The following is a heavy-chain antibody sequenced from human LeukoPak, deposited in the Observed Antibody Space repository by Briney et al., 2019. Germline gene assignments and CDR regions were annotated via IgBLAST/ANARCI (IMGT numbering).Heavy chain of an antibody. J-gene: IGHJ4*02. Sequence: GESLSLSCAASGLTLSSLSMMWVRQAPGKRREWVSSISSSSNYIHYAHSVEGRLYISRHNTKCSLYLQMNSLRAGDTAVSYCARDYDFFCSGSICSSPRPSDYGGEGTLLILSS. CDR2: ISSSSNYI. CDR1: GLTLSSLS. CDR3: ARDYDFFCSGSICSSPRPSDY. D-gene: IGHD2-15*01. V-gene: IGHV3-21*06.